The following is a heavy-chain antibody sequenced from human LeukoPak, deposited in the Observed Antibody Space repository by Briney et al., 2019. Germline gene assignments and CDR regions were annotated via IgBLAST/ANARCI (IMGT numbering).Heavy chain of an antibody. Sequence: GGSLRLSCAASGFTFSSYGMSWVRQAPGKGLEWVSAISGSGGSTYYADSVKGRFTISRDNSKNTLYLQMNSLRAEDTAVYYCANSRGYYDSSGPAPGFDYWGQGTLVTVSS. J-gene: IGHJ4*02. D-gene: IGHD3-22*01. V-gene: IGHV3-23*01. CDR3: ANSRGYYDSSGPAPGFDY. CDR1: GFTFSSYG. CDR2: ISGSGGST.